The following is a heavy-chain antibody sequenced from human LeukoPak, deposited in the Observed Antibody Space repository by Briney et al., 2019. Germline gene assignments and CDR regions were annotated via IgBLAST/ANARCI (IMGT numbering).Heavy chain of an antibody. Sequence: SETLSLTCVVYGETFTNYYWSWIRQPPGKGLDWIGEVNHSGSANYNPSLKSRVTISVDTSKSQFSLRLNSVTAADTAVYYCARGPRLQLELRKKYNWFDPWGQGSLVTVSS. CDR2: VNHSGSA. J-gene: IGHJ5*02. CDR1: GETFTNYY. CDR3: ARGPRLQLELRKKYNWFDP. V-gene: IGHV4-34*01. D-gene: IGHD1-7*01.